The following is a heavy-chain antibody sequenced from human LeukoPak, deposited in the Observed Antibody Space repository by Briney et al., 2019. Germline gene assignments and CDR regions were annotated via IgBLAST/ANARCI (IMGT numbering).Heavy chain of an antibody. CDR1: GGSISSYY. V-gene: IGHV4-59*08. CDR3: ARHGVRSMWIPDDGFDI. D-gene: IGHD5-12*01. CDR2: IYYSGST. Sequence: PSETLSLTCTGSGGSISSYYWSWMRQPPGKGLEGIGYIYYSGSTNYNPSLKSGVTISVVTSKNQVSLKLSSVTAADTAVYHCARHGVRSMWIPDDGFDIWGQGTMLTDSS. J-gene: IGHJ3*02.